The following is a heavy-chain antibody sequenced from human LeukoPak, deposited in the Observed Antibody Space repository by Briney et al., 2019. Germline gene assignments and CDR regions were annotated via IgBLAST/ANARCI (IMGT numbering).Heavy chain of an antibody. J-gene: IGHJ4*02. CDR1: GCTFNNYA. V-gene: IGHV3-23*01. CDR2: ITGSGGDT. D-gene: IGHD5-24*01. CDR3: AKRSAYNYAYFDY. Sequence: AGSLRLSCAASGCTFNNYAMSWVRQAPGKGLEWVSAITGSGGDTDDADSVKGRFTIPRDNSNNTLYLQMTSLRVEDTAVYYCAKRSAYNYAYFDYWGQGTLVTVSS.